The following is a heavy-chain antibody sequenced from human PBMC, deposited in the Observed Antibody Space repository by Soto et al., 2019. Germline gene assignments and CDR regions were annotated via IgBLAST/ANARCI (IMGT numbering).Heavy chain of an antibody. V-gene: IGHV4-34*01. Sequence: QSLTCAVYGGSFSGYYWSWIRQPPGKGLEWIGEINHSGSTNYNPSLKSRVTISVDTSKNQFSLKLSSVTAADTAVYYCARQAVAGIYYYYYYGMDVWGQGTTVTVSS. D-gene: IGHD6-19*01. CDR1: GGSFSGYY. CDR3: ARQAVAGIYYYYYYGMDV. J-gene: IGHJ6*02. CDR2: INHSGST.